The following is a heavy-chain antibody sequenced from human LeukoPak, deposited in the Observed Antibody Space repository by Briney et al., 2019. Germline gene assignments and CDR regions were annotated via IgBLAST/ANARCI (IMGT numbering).Heavy chain of an antibody. CDR2: ISAYNGNT. Sequence: ASVKVSCKASGYTFTSYGISWVRQVPGQGLEWMGWISAYNGNTNYAQKLQGRVTMTTDTSTSTAYMELRSLRSDDTAVYYCARAPTVDSSGSEVDYWGQGTLVTVSS. CDR1: GYTFTSYG. V-gene: IGHV1-18*01. J-gene: IGHJ4*02. CDR3: ARAPTVDSSGSEVDY. D-gene: IGHD3-22*01.